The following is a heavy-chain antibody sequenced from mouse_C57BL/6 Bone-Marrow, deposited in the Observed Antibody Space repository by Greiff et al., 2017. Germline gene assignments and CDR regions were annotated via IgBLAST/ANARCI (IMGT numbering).Heavy chain of an antibody. CDR2: ISYDGSN. CDR1: GYSITSGYY. J-gene: IGHJ2*01. CDR3: ARAPGDY. Sequence: DVKLQESGPGLVKPSQSLSLTCSVTGYSITSGYYWTWIRQFPGNKLEWMGYISYDGSNNYNPSLKNRISITRDTSKNQFFLKLNSVTTEDTATYYCARAPGDYWGQGTTLTVSS. V-gene: IGHV3-6*01.